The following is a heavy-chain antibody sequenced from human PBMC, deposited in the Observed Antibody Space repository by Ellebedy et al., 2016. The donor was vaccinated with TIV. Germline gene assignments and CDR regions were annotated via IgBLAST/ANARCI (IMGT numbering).Heavy chain of an antibody. CDR1: GFTFYSYW. CDR3: ARAIYGASYL. V-gene: IGHV3-7*01. J-gene: IGHJ2*01. Sequence: LSLTCAASGFTFYSYWMSWVRQAPGEGLEWVANIKEDGSEKYYVDSVKGRFTISRDYAKNSLFLQMNSLGAEDTAVYYCARAIYGASYLWGRGTLVTVSS. CDR2: IKEDGSEK. D-gene: IGHD4-17*01.